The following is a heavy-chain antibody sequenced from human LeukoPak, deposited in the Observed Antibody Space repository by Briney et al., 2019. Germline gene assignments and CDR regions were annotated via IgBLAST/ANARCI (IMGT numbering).Heavy chain of an antibody. CDR2: INSDGSST. D-gene: IGHD3-9*01. CDR3: ARDANYDILTGYFGY. V-gene: IGHV3-74*01. CDR1: GFTFSSYW. J-gene: IGHJ4*02. Sequence: GGSLRLSCAASGFTFSSYWMHWVRQAPGKGLVWVSRINSDGSSTSYADSVKGLFTISRDNAKNTLYLQMNSLRAEDTAVYYCARDANYDILTGYFGYWGQGTLVTVSS.